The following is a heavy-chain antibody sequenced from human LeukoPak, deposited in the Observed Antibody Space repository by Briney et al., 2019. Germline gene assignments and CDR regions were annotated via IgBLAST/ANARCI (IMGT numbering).Heavy chain of an antibody. D-gene: IGHD6-13*01. CDR3: ARAPPGYSSSWYGGPQDY. V-gene: IGHV1-18*01. Sequence: GASVKVSCKASGYTFTSYGISWVRQAPGQGLEWMGWISAYNGNTNYAQKLQGRVTMTTDTSTSTAYKELRSLRSDDTAVYYCARAPPGYSSSWYGGPQDYWGQGTLVTVSS. CDR2: ISAYNGNT. CDR1: GYTFTSYG. J-gene: IGHJ4*02.